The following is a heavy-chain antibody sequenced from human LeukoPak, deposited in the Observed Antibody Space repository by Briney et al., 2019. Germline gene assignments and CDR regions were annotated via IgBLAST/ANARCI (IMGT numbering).Heavy chain of an antibody. CDR2: IKQDGSEK. CDR1: GFTFSSYW. Sequence: PGGSLRLSCAASGFTFSSYWMSWVRQAPGKGLEWVANIKQDGSEKYYVDSVKGRFTISRDNAKNSLYLQMNSLRAEDTAVYYCARVAYYDILTGDYYYYMDVWGKGTTVTVSS. CDR3: ARVAYYDILTGDYYYYMDV. V-gene: IGHV3-7*03. J-gene: IGHJ6*03. D-gene: IGHD3-9*01.